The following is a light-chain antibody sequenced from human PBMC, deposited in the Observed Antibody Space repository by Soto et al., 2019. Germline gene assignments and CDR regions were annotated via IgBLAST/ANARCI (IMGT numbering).Light chain of an antibody. Sequence: VFTQSPSTLSLSREETATLSCRASQSLDRNSLAWYQQKPGQPPRLLIHVASRRAAGIPDRFSGSGSGTDFALTITRLEAADFAVYYCQQYGRSPWTFGQGTMVDIK. CDR1: QSLDRNS. V-gene: IGKV3-20*01. CDR2: VAS. CDR3: QQYGRSPWT. J-gene: IGKJ1*01.